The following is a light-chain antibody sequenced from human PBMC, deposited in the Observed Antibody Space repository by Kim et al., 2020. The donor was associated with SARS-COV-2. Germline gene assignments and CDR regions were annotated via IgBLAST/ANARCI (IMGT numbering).Light chain of an antibody. Sequence: EIVMTQSPATLSVSPGERATLSCRASQSVNSNLAWYQQKPGQAPRLLIYGASTRATGIPARFSGNGSGTEFTLTISSLQSEDFAVYYCQQYNYWYTFGQGTKLEI. CDR1: QSVNSN. V-gene: IGKV3-15*01. CDR2: GAS. CDR3: QQYNYWYT. J-gene: IGKJ2*01.